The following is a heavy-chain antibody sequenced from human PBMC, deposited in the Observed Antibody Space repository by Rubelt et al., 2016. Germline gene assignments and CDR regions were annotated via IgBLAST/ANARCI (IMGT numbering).Heavy chain of an antibody. Sequence: RGLEWLGRTYYRSKWYNDYAVSVKSRITINPDTSKNQFSLQLNSVTPEDTAVYYCARGQASAFDVWAQGTLVTVSS. CDR2: TYYRSKWYN. V-gene: IGHV6-1*01. CDR3: ARGQASAFDV. J-gene: IGHJ3*01.